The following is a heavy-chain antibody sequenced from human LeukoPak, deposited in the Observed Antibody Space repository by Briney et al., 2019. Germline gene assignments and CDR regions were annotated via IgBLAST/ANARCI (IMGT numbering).Heavy chain of an antibody. D-gene: IGHD3-10*01. J-gene: IGHJ4*02. CDR3: AAHLWFGDYYFDY. CDR2: IDYSGRT. CDR1: GDSIDSVSYY. Sequence: SETLSLTCSVSGDSIDSVSYYWGWIRQAPGKGPEWIASIDYSGRTFYNPSLRSRVTISVDTSNNDFSLNLTSVTAADTAVYYCAAHLWFGDYYFDYWGQGTLVTVSS. V-gene: IGHV4-39*07.